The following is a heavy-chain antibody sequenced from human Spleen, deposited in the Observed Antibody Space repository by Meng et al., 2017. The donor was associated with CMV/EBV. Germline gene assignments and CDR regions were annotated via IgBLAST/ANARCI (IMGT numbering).Heavy chain of an antibody. J-gene: IGHJ4*02. Sequence: LRLSCAASGFTFSSSAIHWVRQAPGKGLEWVSSISGSGDTIYYADSVKGRFTISRDNSKNTLYLQMNSLRDEDTAVYYCATQGVDYWGQGTLVTVSS. CDR3: ATQGVDY. CDR1: GFTFSSSA. CDR2: ISGSGDTI. V-gene: IGHV3-23*01. D-gene: IGHD1-26*01.